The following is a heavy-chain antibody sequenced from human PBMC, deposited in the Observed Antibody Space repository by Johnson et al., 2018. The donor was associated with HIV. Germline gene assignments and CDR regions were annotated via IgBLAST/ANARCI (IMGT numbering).Heavy chain of an antibody. CDR3: TTTLTSTSFGVVETMDAFDI. J-gene: IGHJ3*02. Sequence: VQLVESGGGLVQPGGSLKLSCAASGFTFSNAWMSWVRQAPGKGLEWVGRIKSKTDGGTTDYAAPVKGSFTSARADSKNTLYLQINSLKTEDTAVYYCTTTLTSTSFGVVETMDAFDIWGQGTMVTVSS. V-gene: IGHV3-15*01. D-gene: IGHD3-3*01. CDR2: IKSKTDGGTT. CDR1: GFTFSNAW.